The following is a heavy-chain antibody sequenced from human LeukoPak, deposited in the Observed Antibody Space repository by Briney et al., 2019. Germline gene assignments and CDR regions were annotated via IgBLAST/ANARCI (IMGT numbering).Heavy chain of an antibody. V-gene: IGHV3-23*01. J-gene: IGHJ4*02. CDR1: GVTLSSYA. CDR3: AKNALAAGVAHYYDSSGSFDY. D-gene: IGHD3-22*01. CDR2: ISSSGSGGNT. Sequence: GGSLRLSCTASGVTLSSYAMSWARQAPGKGLEWVSGISSSGSGGNTYYADSVKGRFTISRDNSKNTLYLQMKSLRAEDTAVYYCAKNALAAGVAHYYDSSGSFDYWGQGTLVTVSS.